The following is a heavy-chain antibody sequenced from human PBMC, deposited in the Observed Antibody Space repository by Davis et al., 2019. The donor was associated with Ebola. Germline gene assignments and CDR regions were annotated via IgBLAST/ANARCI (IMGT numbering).Heavy chain of an antibody. CDR1: RGTFSSYA. V-gene: IGHV1-69*13. CDR3: ATDGYNPGGY. D-gene: IGHD5-24*01. J-gene: IGHJ4*02. CDR2: IIPIFGTA. Sequence: SVKVSCKASRGTFSSYAISWVRQAPGQGLEWMGGIIPIFGTANYAQKFQGRVTITAEESTSTAYMELSSLISEDTAVSSCATDGYNPGGYWGQGTRVTVSS.